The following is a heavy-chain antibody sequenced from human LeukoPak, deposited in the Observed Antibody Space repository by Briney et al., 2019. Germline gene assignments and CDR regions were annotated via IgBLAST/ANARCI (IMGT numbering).Heavy chain of an antibody. CDR2: ISTSTTYI. CDR3: ARVPWVFAGFDY. D-gene: IGHD6-13*01. Sequence: KTGGSLRLSCAASGFTFSTYSMKWVRQAPGKGLEWVSSISTSTTYIYYADSVKGRFTISRDNAKNSLYLQMNSLRAEDTAVYYCARVPWVFAGFDYWGQGTLVTVSS. CDR1: GFTFSTYS. V-gene: IGHV3-21*01. J-gene: IGHJ4*02.